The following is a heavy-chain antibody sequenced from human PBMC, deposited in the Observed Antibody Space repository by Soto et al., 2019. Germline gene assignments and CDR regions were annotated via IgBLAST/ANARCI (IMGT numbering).Heavy chain of an antibody. V-gene: IGHV3-7*05. D-gene: IGHD6-13*01. J-gene: IGHJ4*02. Sequence: EVQLVESGGGLVQPGGSLRLSCAASGFTFSSYWMSWVRQAPGKGLEWVANIKQDGSEKYYVDSVKGRFTISRDNAKNSLYLQMNSLRAEDTAVYYCARVYRALAAAGTLLDYWGQGTRVTVSS. CDR2: IKQDGSEK. CDR1: GFTFSSYW. CDR3: ARVYRALAAAGTLLDY.